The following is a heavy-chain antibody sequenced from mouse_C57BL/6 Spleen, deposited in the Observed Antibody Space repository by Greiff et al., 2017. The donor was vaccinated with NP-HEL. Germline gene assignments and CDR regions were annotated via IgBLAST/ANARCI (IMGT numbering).Heavy chain of an antibody. CDR1: GYTFTSYG. CDR3: ARTVVAPYWYFDV. V-gene: IGHV1-81*01. J-gene: IGHJ1*03. D-gene: IGHD1-1*01. CDR2: IYPRSGNT. Sequence: VQLQQSGAELARPGASVKLSCKASGYTFTSYGISWVKQSTGQGLEWIGEIYPRSGNTYYNEKFKGKATLTADKSSSTAYMELRSLTSEDSAVYFCARTVVAPYWYFDVWGTGTTVTVSS.